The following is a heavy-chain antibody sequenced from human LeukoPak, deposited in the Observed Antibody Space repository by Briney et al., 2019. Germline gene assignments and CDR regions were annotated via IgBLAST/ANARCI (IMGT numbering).Heavy chain of an antibody. CDR3: ARVKDCTNGVCFDVADY. D-gene: IGHD2-8*01. CDR1: GFTFSSYW. CDR2: INSDGSST. Sequence: GGSLRLSCAASGFTFSSYWMHWVRQAPGKGLVWASRINSDGSSTSYADSVKGRFTISRDNAKNTLYLQMNSLRAEDTAVYYCARVKDCTNGVCFDVADYWGQGTLVTVSS. J-gene: IGHJ4*02. V-gene: IGHV3-74*01.